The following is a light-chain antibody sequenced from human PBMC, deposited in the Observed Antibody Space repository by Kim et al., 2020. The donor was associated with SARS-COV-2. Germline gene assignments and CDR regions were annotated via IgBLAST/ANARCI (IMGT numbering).Light chain of an antibody. Sequence: LSLGERATLSCRASQSVSNYYRACYQHKPGQTPRLLIYGASRRATGIPDRFSGSGSGTDFSLTSSRVEPEDFAVYYCHQFGSSPTFGPGTKVDIK. V-gene: IGKV3-20*01. CDR1: QSVSNYY. CDR2: GAS. CDR3: HQFGSSPT. J-gene: IGKJ3*01.